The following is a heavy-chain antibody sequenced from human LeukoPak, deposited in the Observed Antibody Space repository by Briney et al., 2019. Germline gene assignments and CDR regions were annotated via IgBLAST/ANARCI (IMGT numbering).Heavy chain of an antibody. V-gene: IGHV3-30*18. D-gene: IGHD2-15*01. J-gene: IGHJ4*02. CDR1: GFTFSSYG. Sequence: GGSLRPSCAASGFTFSSYGMHWVRQAPGKGLEWVAVISYDGSNKYYADSVKGRFTISRDNSKNTLYLQMNSLRAEDTAVYYCAKDQSSVVVVAATPVYWGQGTLVTVSS. CDR3: AKDQSSVVVVAATPVY. CDR2: ISYDGSNK.